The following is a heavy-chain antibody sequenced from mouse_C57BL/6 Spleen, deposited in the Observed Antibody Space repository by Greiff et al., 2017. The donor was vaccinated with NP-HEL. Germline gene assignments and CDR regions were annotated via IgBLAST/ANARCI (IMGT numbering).Heavy chain of an antibody. D-gene: IGHD6-1*01. CDR3: ARSNRLYYAMDY. V-gene: IGHV1-42*01. J-gene: IGHJ4*01. CDR2: INPSTGGT. CDR1: GYSFTGYY. Sequence: EVQLQQSGPELVKPGASVKISCKASGYSFTGYYMNWVKQSPEKSLEWIGEINPSTGGTPYNQKFKAKATLTVDKSSSTAYMQLKSLTSEDSAVYYCARSNRLYYAMDYWGQGTSVTVSS.